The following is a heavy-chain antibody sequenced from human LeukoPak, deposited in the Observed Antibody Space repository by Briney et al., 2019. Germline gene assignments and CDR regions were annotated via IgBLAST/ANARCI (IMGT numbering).Heavy chain of an antibody. CDR2: IYYSGST. J-gene: IGHJ4*02. CDR3: ARGGEYDSGHFFLDY. V-gene: IGHV4-59*01. D-gene: IGHD3-3*02. CDR1: GASISSYY. Sequence: SETLSLTCTVSGASISSYYWSWIRQPPGKGLEWIGCIYYSGSTNYNPSLKSPVTISIDTSKNQLSLKVSSATAADTAVYYCARGGEYDSGHFFLDYWGQGTPVTVSS.